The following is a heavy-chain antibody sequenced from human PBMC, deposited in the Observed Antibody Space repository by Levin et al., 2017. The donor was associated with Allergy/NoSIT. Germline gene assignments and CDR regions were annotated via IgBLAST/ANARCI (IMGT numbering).Heavy chain of an antibody. CDR1: GGTFSSNA. V-gene: IGHV1-69*04. D-gene: IGHD5-18*01. J-gene: IGHJ3*02. CDR2: IIPILGIG. CDR3: ARVGDTALDTYAFDI. Sequence: ASVKVSCKASGGTFSSNAISWVRQAPGHGLEWMGNIIPILGIGNNAQKFQGRVTISADKSTSTAYMELSSLRSEDTAVYYCARVGDTALDTYAFDIWGQGTMVTVSS.